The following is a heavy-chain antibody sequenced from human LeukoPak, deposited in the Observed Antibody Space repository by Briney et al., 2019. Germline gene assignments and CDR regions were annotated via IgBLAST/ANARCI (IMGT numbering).Heavy chain of an antibody. Sequence: PGGSLRLSCAASGFTFSSYAMHWVRQAPGKGLEWVAVISYDGSNKYYADSVKGRFTISRDNSKNTLYLQMNSLRAEDTAVYYCAKDKFLYYYESSLDYWGQGTLVTVSS. V-gene: IGHV3-30-3*01. CDR1: GFTFSSYA. CDR2: ISYDGSNK. D-gene: IGHD3-22*01. J-gene: IGHJ4*02. CDR3: AKDKFLYYYESSLDY.